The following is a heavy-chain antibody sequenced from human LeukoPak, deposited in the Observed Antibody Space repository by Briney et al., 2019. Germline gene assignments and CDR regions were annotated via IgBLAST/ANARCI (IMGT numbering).Heavy chain of an antibody. CDR2: ISGSGGST. J-gene: IGHJ5*02. CDR1: GFTFSSYA. D-gene: IGHD6-6*01. Sequence: GGPLRLSCAASGFTFSSYAMSWVRQAPGKGLEWVSAISGSGGSTYYADSVKGRFTISRDNSKNTLYLQMNSLRAEDTAVYYCAKYSSSSFRNLFDPWGQGTLVTVSS. CDR3: AKYSSSSFRNLFDP. V-gene: IGHV3-23*01.